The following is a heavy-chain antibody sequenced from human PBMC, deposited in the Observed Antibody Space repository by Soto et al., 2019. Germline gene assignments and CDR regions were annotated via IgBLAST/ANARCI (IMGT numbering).Heavy chain of an antibody. V-gene: IGHV1-58*01. D-gene: IGHD2-21*01. CDR3: AADGDGYDQKVDY. Sequence: SVKVSCKASGFTFTSSAVQWVRKARGQRLEWMGWIVVGSGNTNYAQRFQERVTITRDMSTSTAYMELSSLISEDTAVYYCAADGDGYDQKVDYWGQGTLVTVSS. CDR2: IVVGSGNT. J-gene: IGHJ4*02. CDR1: GFTFTSSA.